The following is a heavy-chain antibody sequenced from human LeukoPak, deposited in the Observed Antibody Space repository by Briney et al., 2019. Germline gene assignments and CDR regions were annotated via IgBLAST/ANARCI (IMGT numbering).Heavy chain of an antibody. Sequence: SETLSLTCTVSGGSISSYYWSWIRQPAGKGLEWIGRIYTSGSTNYNPSLKSRVTMSVDTSKNQFSLKLSSVTAADAAVYYCARETRYYYDSSGFDYWGQGTLVTVSS. CDR3: ARETRYYYDSSGFDY. D-gene: IGHD3-22*01. V-gene: IGHV4-4*07. J-gene: IGHJ4*02. CDR2: IYTSGST. CDR1: GGSISSYY.